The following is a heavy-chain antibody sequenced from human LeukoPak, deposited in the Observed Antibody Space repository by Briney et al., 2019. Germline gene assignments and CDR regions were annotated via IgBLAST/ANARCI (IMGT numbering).Heavy chain of an antibody. CDR3: VRAGCSSTSCYGAEYFQH. D-gene: IGHD2-2*01. Sequence: ASVKVSCKASGYTFTSYYMHWVRQAPGQGLEWMGIINPSGGSTSYAQKFQGRVTMTRDTSTSTVYMELSSLRSEDTAVYYCVRAGCSSTSCYGAEYFQHWGQGTLVTVSS. CDR1: GYTFTSYY. J-gene: IGHJ1*01. V-gene: IGHV1-46*01. CDR2: INPSGGST.